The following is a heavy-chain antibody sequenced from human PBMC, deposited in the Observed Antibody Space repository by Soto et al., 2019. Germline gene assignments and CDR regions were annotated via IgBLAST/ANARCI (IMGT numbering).Heavy chain of an antibody. CDR1: LYTFNGYY. CDR2: INPNSGGT. CDR3: ARGYCSSTSCYWFSWFDP. J-gene: IGHJ5*02. Sequence: ASVEVSCQAWLYTFNGYYMHWVRQDPSQGLEWMGWINPNSGGTNYAQKFQGRVTMTRDTSISTAYMELSRLRSDDTAVYYCARGYCSSTSCYWFSWFDPWGQGTMGT. V-gene: IGHV1-2*02. D-gene: IGHD2-2*01.